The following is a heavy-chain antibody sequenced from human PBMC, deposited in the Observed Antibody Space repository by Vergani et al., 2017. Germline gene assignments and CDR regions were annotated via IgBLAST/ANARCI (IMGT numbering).Heavy chain of an antibody. V-gene: IGHV3-9*01. J-gene: IGHJ3*01. CDR1: GITFWKFG. Sequence: EVDLVESGGGLAQPGGSLRLSCEASGITFWKFGMHWVRQGPGKGLEWVSGISWNSGAVDYADSVRGRFTISRDNAKNSLFLEMNSLRFEDTAVYFCTIGSVYCHDSSGHGYGPYTGVDLWVRRTLVTVFS. CDR3: TIGSVYCHDSSGHGYGPYTGVDL. CDR2: ISWNSGAV. D-gene: IGHD5-12*01.